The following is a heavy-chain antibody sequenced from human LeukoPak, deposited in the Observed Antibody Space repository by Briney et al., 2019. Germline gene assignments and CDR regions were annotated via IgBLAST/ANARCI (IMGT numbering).Heavy chain of an antibody. CDR3: ARGRGVRGVPNWFDP. J-gene: IGHJ5*02. Sequence: GGSLRLSCAASGFTFSSYWMSWVRQAPGKGLEWVANIKQDGSEKYYVDSVKGRFTISRDNAKNSLYLQMNSLRAEDTAVYYCARGRGVRGVPNWFDPWGQGTLVTVSS. CDR1: GFTFSSYW. CDR2: IKQDGSEK. V-gene: IGHV3-7*04. D-gene: IGHD3-10*01.